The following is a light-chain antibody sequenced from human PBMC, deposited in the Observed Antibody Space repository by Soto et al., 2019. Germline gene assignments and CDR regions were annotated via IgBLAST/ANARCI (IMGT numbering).Light chain of an antibody. CDR1: SSDVGANNY. CDR2: DVS. V-gene: IGLV2-14*01. CDR3: SSYTSSSNYV. J-gene: IGLJ1*01. Sequence: QSVLTQPASVSGSPGQSITISCTGSSSDVGANNYVSWYQHHPGRAPKLMIYDVSERPSGISDRFSGSKSGNTASLTISGLQTEDEADYYCSSYTSSSNYVFGTGTKVTVL.